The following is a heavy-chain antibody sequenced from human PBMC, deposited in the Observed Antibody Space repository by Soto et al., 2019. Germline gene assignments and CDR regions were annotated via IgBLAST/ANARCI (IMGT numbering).Heavy chain of an antibody. CDR2: IIPIFGTA. J-gene: IGHJ3*02. CDR1: GGTFSSYA. D-gene: IGHD2-2*02. Sequence: QVQLVQSGAEVKKPGSSVKVSCKASGGTFSSYAISWVRQAPGQGLEWMGGIIPIFGTANYAQKFQGRVTITADESTSTAYMELRSLRSEDTAVYYCARDGQNPRYCSSTSCYRGDAFDIWGQGTMVTVSS. V-gene: IGHV1-69*01. CDR3: ARDGQNPRYCSSTSCYRGDAFDI.